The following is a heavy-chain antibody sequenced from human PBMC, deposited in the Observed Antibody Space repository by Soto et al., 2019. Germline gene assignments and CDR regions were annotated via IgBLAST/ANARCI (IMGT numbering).Heavy chain of an antibody. Sequence: QVQLVESGGGVVQPGRSLRLSCAASGFTFSSYGMHWVRQAPGKGLEWVAVISYDGSNKYYADSVKGRFTISRDNSKNXLYLQMNSLRAEDTAVYYCAKDSDRYGSPSYGMDVWGQGTTVTVSS. D-gene: IGHD3-10*01. V-gene: IGHV3-30*18. CDR3: AKDSDRYGSPSYGMDV. CDR2: ISYDGSNK. CDR1: GFTFSSYG. J-gene: IGHJ6*02.